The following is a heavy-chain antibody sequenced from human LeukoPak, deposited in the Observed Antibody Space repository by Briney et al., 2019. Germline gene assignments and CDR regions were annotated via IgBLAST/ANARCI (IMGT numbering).Heavy chain of an antibody. CDR1: GGSFSGYY. V-gene: IGHV4-34*01. J-gene: IGHJ4*02. Sequence: SETLSLTCAVYGGSFSGYYWSWIRQPPGKGLEWIGEINHSGSTNYNPSLKSRVTISVDTSKNQFSLKLSSVTAADTAVYYCARVWSDYYDSSGYFDYWGQGTLVTVSS. D-gene: IGHD3-22*01. CDR2: INHSGST. CDR3: ARVWSDYYDSSGYFDY.